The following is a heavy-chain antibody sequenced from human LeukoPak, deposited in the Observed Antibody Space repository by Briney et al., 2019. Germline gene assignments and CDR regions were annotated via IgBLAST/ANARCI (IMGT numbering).Heavy chain of an antibody. D-gene: IGHD7-27*01. V-gene: IGHV4-4*09. CDR3: AKILGSGVWYGFDI. CDR1: GGSINSYY. CDR2: IYTTGRT. J-gene: IGHJ3*02. Sequence: SETLSLTCSVSGGSINSYYWSWIRQPPGKGLEWIGYIYTTGRTNYNPSLKSRVTISVDTSKNQFSLKLSSVTAADTAVYYCAKILGSGVWYGFDIWGQGTMVPSLQ.